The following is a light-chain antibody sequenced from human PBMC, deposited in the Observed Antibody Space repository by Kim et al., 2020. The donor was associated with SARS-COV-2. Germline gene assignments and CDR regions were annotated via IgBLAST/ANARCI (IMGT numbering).Light chain of an antibody. V-gene: IGKV3-20*01. CDR2: GAS. CDR1: QSVSSIY. J-gene: IGKJ4*01. Sequence: ESVLTQSPGTLSLSPGERVTLSCRASQSVSSIYLAWYQQKPGQAPRLLIYGASSSATGIPDRFSGSGSGTDFTLTISRLEPEDFAVYYCHQYGGSLFGGGTKVDIK. CDR3: HQYGGSL.